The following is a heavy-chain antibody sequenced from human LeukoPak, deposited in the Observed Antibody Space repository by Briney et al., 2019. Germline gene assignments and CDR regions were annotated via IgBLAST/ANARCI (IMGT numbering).Heavy chain of an antibody. CDR2: IKWNGGST. D-gene: IGHD2-15*01. CDR1: GFTFDDHG. J-gene: IGHJ4*02. Sequence: GGSLRLSCAASGFTFDDHGMSWVRQAPGKGPEWVSGIKWNGGSTGYADSVKGRFTISRDNAKNSLHLQMSSLRAEDTALYYCARDGGDCSGDSCYVDYWGQGTLVTVSS. V-gene: IGHV3-20*04. CDR3: ARDGGDCSGDSCYVDY.